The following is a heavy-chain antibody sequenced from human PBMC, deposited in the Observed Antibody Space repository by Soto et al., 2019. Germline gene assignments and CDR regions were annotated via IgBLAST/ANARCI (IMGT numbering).Heavy chain of an antibody. CDR3: ARVRDTDYDIDY. V-gene: IGHV3-53*01. D-gene: IGHD4-17*01. J-gene: IGHJ4*02. Sequence: GGSLRLSCAASGFTVSSNYMSWVRQAPGKGLEWVSVIYSGGNTYYADSVKGRFTISRDNADNSVFLDMNNLRVDDTATYYCARVRDTDYDIDYWGQGALVTVSS. CDR2: IYSGGNT. CDR1: GFTVSSNY.